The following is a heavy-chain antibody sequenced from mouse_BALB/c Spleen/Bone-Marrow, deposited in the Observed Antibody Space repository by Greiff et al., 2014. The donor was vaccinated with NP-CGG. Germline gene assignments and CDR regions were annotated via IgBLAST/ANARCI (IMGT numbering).Heavy chain of an antibody. V-gene: IGHV14-3*02. J-gene: IGHJ3*01. CDR1: GFNIKDTY. Sequence: VQLKQSGAELVKPGASVKLSCTASGFNIKDTYMHWVKQRPEQGQEWIGKIDPANGNTKYDPKFQGKATITADTSSNTAYLRLSSLTSEDTAVYYCARFPFPYWGQGTLVTVSA. CDR2: IDPANGNT. CDR3: ARFPFPY.